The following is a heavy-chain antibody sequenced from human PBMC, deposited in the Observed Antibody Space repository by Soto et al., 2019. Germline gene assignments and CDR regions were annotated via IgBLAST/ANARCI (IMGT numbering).Heavy chain of an antibody. CDR2: IKQDGSEK. Sequence: GGSLRLSCAASGFTFSSYWMSWVRQAPGKGLEWVANIKQDGSEKYYVDSVKGRFTISRDNAKNSLYLQMNSLRAEDTAVYYCAREGRAVAGTDAFDIWGQGTMVTVSS. V-gene: IGHV3-7*03. CDR3: AREGRAVAGTDAFDI. J-gene: IGHJ3*02. D-gene: IGHD6-19*01. CDR1: GFTFSSYW.